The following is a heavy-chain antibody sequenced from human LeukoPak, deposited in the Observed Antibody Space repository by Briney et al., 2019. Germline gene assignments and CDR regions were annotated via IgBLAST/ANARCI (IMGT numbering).Heavy chain of an antibody. Sequence: GGSPRLSCAASGFTFSSYEMNWVRQAPGKGLEWVSYISSSGSTIYYADSVKGRFTISRDNAKNSLYLQMNSLRAEDTAVYYCARAPFWSGYSYGMDVWGQGTTVTVSS. CDR1: GFTFSSYE. J-gene: IGHJ6*02. V-gene: IGHV3-48*03. CDR2: ISSSGSTI. CDR3: ARAPFWSGYSYGMDV. D-gene: IGHD3-3*01.